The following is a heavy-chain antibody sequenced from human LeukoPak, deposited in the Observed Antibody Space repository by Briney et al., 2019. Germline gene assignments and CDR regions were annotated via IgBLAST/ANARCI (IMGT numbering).Heavy chain of an antibody. CDR2: MYYSGST. Sequence: SETLSLTYSVSGGSISTYYWSWIRQPPGKGLEWIGYMYYSGSTNYNPSLKSRVTISVDTSKNQFSLKLISVTPADTAVYYCARTYCRGGXCHIDNWGXGTLVTVSS. D-gene: IGHD2-15*01. V-gene: IGHV4-59*01. CDR3: ARTYCRGGXCHIDN. J-gene: IGHJ4*02. CDR1: GGSISTYY.